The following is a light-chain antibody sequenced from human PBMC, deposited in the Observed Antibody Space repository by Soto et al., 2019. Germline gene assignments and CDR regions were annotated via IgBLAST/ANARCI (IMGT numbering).Light chain of an antibody. CDR2: GAS. CDR1: QVIGSRY. V-gene: IGKV3-20*01. J-gene: IGKJ2*01. CDR3: QQFGSSIPHT. Sequence: EIVMTQSPGTLSLSPGERATISCRASQVIGSRYLAWYHQKSGQAPRLLIYGASSRATGIPDRFSGSGSGTDFTLTFSRLEPEDFGVYYCQQFGSSIPHTFGHGTKLEIK.